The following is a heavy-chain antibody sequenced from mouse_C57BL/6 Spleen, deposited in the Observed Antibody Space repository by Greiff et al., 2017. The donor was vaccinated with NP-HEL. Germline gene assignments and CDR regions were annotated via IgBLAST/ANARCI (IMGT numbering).Heavy chain of an antibody. CDR1: GFTFSSYA. J-gene: IGHJ4*01. CDR2: ISSGGDCI. V-gene: IGHV5-9-1*02. CDR3: TREEGFYAMDY. Sequence: EVKLVESGAGLVKPGGSLKLSCAASGFTFSSYAMSWVRQTPEQRLEWVAYISSGGDCIYYADTVKGRFTLSRDNARNTLYLQRSSLESEDTARYYWTREEGFYAMDYWGQGTSVTVSS.